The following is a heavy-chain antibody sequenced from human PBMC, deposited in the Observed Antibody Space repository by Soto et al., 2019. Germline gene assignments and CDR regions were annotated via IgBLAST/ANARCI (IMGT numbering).Heavy chain of an antibody. CDR3: ARVKVRYYDSSGYDV. CDR1: GFTFSSYA. CDR2: ISYDGSNK. D-gene: IGHD3-22*01. J-gene: IGHJ4*02. V-gene: IGHV3-30-3*01. Sequence: TGGSLRLSCAASGFTFSSYAMHWVRQAPGKGLEWVAVISYDGSNKYYADSVKGRFTISRDNSKNTLYLQMNSLRAEDTAVYYCARVKVRYYDSSGYDVWGQGTLVTVSS.